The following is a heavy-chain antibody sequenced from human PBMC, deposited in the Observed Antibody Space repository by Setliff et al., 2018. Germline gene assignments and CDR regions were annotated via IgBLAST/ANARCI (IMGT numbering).Heavy chain of an antibody. Sequence: SVKVSCKASGYTFTSYAMHWVRQAPGQRLEWMGWINAGNGNTKYSQKFQGRVTITRDTSASTAYMELSSLRSEDTAVYYCARDGFEIVVVPAAIYYYYYMDVWGKGTTVTVS. J-gene: IGHJ6*03. CDR1: GYTFTSYA. D-gene: IGHD2-2*01. V-gene: IGHV1-3*01. CDR2: INAGNGNT. CDR3: ARDGFEIVVVPAAIYYYYYMDV.